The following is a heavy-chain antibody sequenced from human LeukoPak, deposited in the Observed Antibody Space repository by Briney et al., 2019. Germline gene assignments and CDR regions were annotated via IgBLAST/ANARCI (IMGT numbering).Heavy chain of an antibody. CDR1: GYRFTSFG. J-gene: IGHJ5*02. CDR2: INPNSGGT. CDR3: ARAGWGCSSTSCYKVDWFDP. D-gene: IGHD2-2*02. V-gene: IGHV1-2*02. Sequence: ASVWVSCKASGYRFTSFGISWVRQAPGQGLEWMGWINPNSGGTNYAQKFQGRVTMTRDTSISTAYMELSRLRSDDTAVYYCARAGWGCSSTSCYKVDWFDPWGQGTLVTVSS.